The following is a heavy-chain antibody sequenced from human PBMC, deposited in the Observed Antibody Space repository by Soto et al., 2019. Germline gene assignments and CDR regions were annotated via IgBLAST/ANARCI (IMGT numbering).Heavy chain of an antibody. Sequence: QVQLVQSGAEVKKPGASVKVSCKASGYTFTSYGISWVRQAPGQGLEWMGWISAYNGNTNYAQKLQGRVTMTTDTSTSTAYMERRSLRSDDTAVYYCARDENTEGCGYYYYYGMDVWGQGTTVTVSS. J-gene: IGHJ6*02. D-gene: IGHD2-21*01. CDR3: ARDENTEGCGYYYYYGMDV. CDR1: GYTFTSYG. CDR2: ISAYNGNT. V-gene: IGHV1-18*01.